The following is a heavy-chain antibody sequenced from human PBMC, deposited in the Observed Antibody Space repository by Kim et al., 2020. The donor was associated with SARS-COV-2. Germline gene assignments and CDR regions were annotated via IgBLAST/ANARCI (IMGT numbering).Heavy chain of an antibody. V-gene: IGHV3-30*04. CDR3: ARDHKKAYGGYSPPGY. D-gene: IGHD5-12*01. Sequence: GGSLRLSCAASGFTFSSYAMHWVRQAPGKGLEWVAVISYDGSNKYYADSVKGRFTISRDNSKNTLYLQMNSLRAEDTAVYYCARDHKKAYGGYSPPGYWGQGTLVTVSS. CDR2: ISYDGSNK. CDR1: GFTFSSYA. J-gene: IGHJ4*02.